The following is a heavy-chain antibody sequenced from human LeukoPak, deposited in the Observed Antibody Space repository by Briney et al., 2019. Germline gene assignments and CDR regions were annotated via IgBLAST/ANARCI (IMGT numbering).Heavy chain of an antibody. V-gene: IGHV3-21*01. CDR2: ISTSSSYI. D-gene: IGHD2-2*01. CDR1: GFTVSSNY. J-gene: IGHJ4*02. Sequence: GGSLRLSCAASGFTVSSNYMSWVRQAPGKGLEWVSSISTSSSYIYYADSVKGRFTISRDNAKKSLYLEMNSLRVEDMAVYYCARDSLSLTSYDSKFDYWGQGTLVTVSS. CDR3: ARDSLSLTSYDSKFDY.